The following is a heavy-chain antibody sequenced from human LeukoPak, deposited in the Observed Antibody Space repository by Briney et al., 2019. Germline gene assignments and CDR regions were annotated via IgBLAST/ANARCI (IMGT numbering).Heavy chain of an antibody. CDR2: IYHSGST. CDR1: GGSISSGGYY. CDR3: ARGWELLYAFDI. Sequence: SETLSLTCTVSGGSISSGGYYWSWIRQPPGKGLEWIGYIYHSGSTYYNPSLKSRVTISVDTSKNQFSLKLSSVTAADTAVYYCARGWELLYAFDIWGQGTMVTVSS. D-gene: IGHD1-26*01. J-gene: IGHJ3*02. V-gene: IGHV4-30-2*01.